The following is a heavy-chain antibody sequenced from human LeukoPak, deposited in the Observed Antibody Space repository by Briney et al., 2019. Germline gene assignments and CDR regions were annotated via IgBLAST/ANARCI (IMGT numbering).Heavy chain of an antibody. CDR3: ARGRRLRYFDWLSLPDY. D-gene: IGHD3-9*01. CDR2: IFTSGST. CDR1: GGSISSFY. Sequence: SETLSLTCTVSGGSISSFYWSWIRQPAGKGLEWIGRIFTSGSTNYNPSLKSRVTMSVDTSKNQFSLKVNSVTAADTAVYYCARGRRLRYFDWLSLPDYWGQGTLVTVSS. J-gene: IGHJ4*02. V-gene: IGHV4-4*07.